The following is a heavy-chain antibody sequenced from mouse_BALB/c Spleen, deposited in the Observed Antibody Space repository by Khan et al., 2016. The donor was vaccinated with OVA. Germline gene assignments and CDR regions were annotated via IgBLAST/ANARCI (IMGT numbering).Heavy chain of an antibody. CDR1: GFSLTNYG. CDR2: IWSDGST. Sequence: QVQLKESGPGLVAPSQSLSITRTISGFSLTNYGVHWVRQPPGKGLEWLVVIWSDGSTTYNSALKSRLTVDKDNSKSQVFLKMNSLQTDDTAMYFCARQPYYHYNIMDYWGQGTSVTVSS. D-gene: IGHD2-10*01. J-gene: IGHJ4*01. CDR3: ARQPYYHYNIMDY. V-gene: IGHV2-6-1*01.